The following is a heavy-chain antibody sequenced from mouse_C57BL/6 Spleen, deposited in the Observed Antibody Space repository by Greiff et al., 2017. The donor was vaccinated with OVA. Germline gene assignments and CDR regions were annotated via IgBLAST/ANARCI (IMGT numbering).Heavy chain of an antibody. CDR2: IWSGGST. D-gene: IGHD1-1*01. J-gene: IGHJ4*01. Sequence: QVQLQQSGPGLVQPSQSLSITCTVSGFSLTSYGVHWVRQSPGKGLEWLGVIWSGGSTDYNAAFISRLSISKDNTKSQVFFKMNSLQADDTAIYYCARPPYYGSSYEGAMDYWGQGTSVTVSS. CDR1: GFSLTSYG. CDR3: ARPPYYGSSYEGAMDY. V-gene: IGHV2-2*01.